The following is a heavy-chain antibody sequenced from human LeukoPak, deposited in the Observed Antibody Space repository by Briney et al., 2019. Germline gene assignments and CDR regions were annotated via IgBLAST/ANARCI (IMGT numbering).Heavy chain of an antibody. V-gene: IGHV4-4*02. CDR2: ISLTGLT. CDR1: GGSISNTNW. D-gene: IGHD6-13*01. Sequence: SGTLSLTCGVSGGSISNTNWWSWVRQPPGQGLEWIGEISLTGLTHYNPSLESRVTVPLDKSKNQLSLNLTSVTAADTAVYYCARRAYVGEVYSSSWAFDYWGQGTLVTVSS. J-gene: IGHJ4*02. CDR3: ARRAYVGEVYSSSWAFDY.